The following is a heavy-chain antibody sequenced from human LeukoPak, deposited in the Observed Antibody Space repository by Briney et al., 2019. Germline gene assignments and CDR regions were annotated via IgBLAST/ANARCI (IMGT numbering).Heavy chain of an antibody. CDR2: INARGDT. CDR1: GWSFNDHY. J-gene: IGHJ5*02. V-gene: IGHV4-34*01. Sequence: SETLSLTCAVYGWSFNDHYWNWIRQPPGKGLEWIGEINARGDTNFNPSLKSRVTISVDTSKNQFSLTLRSMIAVDTAVYYCARGQVPAARGYNWFDPWGQGTLVTVSS. D-gene: IGHD2-2*01. CDR3: ARGQVPAARGYNWFDP.